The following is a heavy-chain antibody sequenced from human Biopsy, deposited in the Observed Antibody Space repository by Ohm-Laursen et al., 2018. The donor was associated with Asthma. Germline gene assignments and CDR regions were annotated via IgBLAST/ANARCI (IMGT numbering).Heavy chain of an antibody. J-gene: IGHJ3*01. Sequence: SVKASCKVSGYNFISLAIHWVRQAPGQRLEWMGWVNTGNGDTKYSQKFQGRVTITRDTSASTAYMELRSLRSEDTATYYCARKYYDFLTGQVKDVFGVWGQGTMVTVSS. V-gene: IGHV1-3*04. D-gene: IGHD3-9*01. CDR1: GYNFISLA. CDR3: ARKYYDFLTGQVKDVFGV. CDR2: VNTGNGDT.